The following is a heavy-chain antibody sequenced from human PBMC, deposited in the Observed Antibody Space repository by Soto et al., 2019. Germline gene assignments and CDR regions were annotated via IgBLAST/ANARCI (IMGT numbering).Heavy chain of an antibody. J-gene: IGHJ6*02. CDR3: ASVVVVAATRDYYYYGMDV. CDR1: GGTFSSYA. CDR2: IIPIFGTA. Sequence: GASVKVSCKASGGTFSSYAISWVRQAPGQGLEWMGGIIPIFGTANYAQKFQGRVTITADESTSTAYMELSSLRSEDTAVYYCASVVVVAATRDYYYYGMDVWGQGTTVTVSS. D-gene: IGHD2-15*01. V-gene: IGHV1-69*13.